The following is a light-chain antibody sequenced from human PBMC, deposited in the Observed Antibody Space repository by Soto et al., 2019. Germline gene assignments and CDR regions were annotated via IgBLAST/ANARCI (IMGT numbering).Light chain of an antibody. CDR1: SSNIGADYD. CDR2: GNS. Sequence: QSVLTQPPSVSGAPGQRVTISCTGSSSNIGADYDVHWYQQLPGTAPKLLIYGNSNRPSGVPDRFSGSKSGTSASLATTGLQAEDEADYYCQSYDSSLSAVVFGGGTKVTVL. CDR3: QSYDSSLSAVV. J-gene: IGLJ3*02. V-gene: IGLV1-40*01.